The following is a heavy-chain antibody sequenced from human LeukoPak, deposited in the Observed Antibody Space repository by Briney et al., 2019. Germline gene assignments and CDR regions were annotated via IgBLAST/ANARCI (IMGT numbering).Heavy chain of an antibody. Sequence: GGSLILSCAASGFSFSNSSMNWVRQSPGKGLEWVSYISGSTAATYYADSVRGRFTISRDNAKNSLYLQVISLRAEDTAVYYCARGPSIAARYDAFDIWGQGTMVTVSS. V-gene: IGHV3-48*04. D-gene: IGHD6-6*01. CDR3: ARGPSIAARYDAFDI. CDR1: GFSFSNSS. CDR2: ISGSTAAT. J-gene: IGHJ3*02.